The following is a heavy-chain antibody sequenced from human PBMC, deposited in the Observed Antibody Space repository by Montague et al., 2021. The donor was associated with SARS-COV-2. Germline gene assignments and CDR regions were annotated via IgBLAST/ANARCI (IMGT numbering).Heavy chain of an antibody. CDR1: GGSFSGYY. Sequence: SETLSLTRAVYGGSFSGYYWSWIRQPPGKGLEWIGEINHSGSTNYNPSLKSRVTISVDTSKNQFSLKLSSVTAADTAVYYCARGRGIQLWFNHYYYMDVWGKGTTVTVSS. V-gene: IGHV4-34*01. CDR2: INHSGST. J-gene: IGHJ6*03. CDR3: ARGRGIQLWFNHYYYMDV. D-gene: IGHD5-18*01.